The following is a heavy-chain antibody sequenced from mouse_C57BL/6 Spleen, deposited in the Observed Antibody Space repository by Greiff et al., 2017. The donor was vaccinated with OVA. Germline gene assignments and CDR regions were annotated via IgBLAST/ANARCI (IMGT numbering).Heavy chain of an antibody. Sequence: EVMLVESGEGLVKPGGSLKLSCAASGFTFSSYAMSWVRQTPEKRLEWVAYISSGGDYIYYADTVKGRFTISRDNARNTLYLQMSSLKSEDTAMYYCTREDYYYGSSYWFAYWGQGTLVTVSA. V-gene: IGHV5-9-1*02. J-gene: IGHJ3*01. D-gene: IGHD1-1*01. CDR1: GFTFSSYA. CDR2: ISSGGDYI. CDR3: TREDYYYGSSYWFAY.